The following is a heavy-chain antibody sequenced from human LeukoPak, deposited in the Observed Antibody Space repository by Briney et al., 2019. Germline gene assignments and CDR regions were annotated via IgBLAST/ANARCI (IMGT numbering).Heavy chain of an antibody. CDR3: ARDGAERGVASRAFDY. CDR2: IYTSGST. Sequence: SETLSLTCTVSGGSISSYYWSWIRQPAGKGLEWIGRIYTSGSTNYNPSLKGRVTMSVDTSKNQLSLNLSSVTAADTAVYYCARDGAERGVASRAFDYWGQGTLVTVSS. J-gene: IGHJ4*02. D-gene: IGHD3-10*01. CDR1: GGSISSYY. V-gene: IGHV4-4*07.